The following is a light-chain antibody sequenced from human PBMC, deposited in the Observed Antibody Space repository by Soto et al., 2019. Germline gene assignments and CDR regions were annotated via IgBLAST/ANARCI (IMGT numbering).Light chain of an antibody. CDR3: QQYNSWPFA. CDR2: DAS. Sequence: EIVMTQSPATLSVSPGERVTLSCRASQSIGSTLAWYQQKPGQAPRLLIYDASTRATNIPARFSGSGSGTEFTLTINGLQSEDFAVYYCQQYNSWPFAFGHGTKVHIK. V-gene: IGKV3-15*01. J-gene: IGKJ3*01. CDR1: QSIGST.